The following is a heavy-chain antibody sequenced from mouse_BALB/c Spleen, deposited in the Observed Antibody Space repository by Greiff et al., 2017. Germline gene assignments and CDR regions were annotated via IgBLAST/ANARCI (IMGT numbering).Heavy chain of an antibody. D-gene: IGHD1-1*01. V-gene: IGHV14-4*02. CDR1: GFNIKDYY. CDR3: NAVVTTGFAY. J-gene: IGHJ3*01. CDR2: IDPENGDT. Sequence: VQLKESGAELVRSGASVKLSCTASGFNIKDYYMHWVKQRPEQGLEWIGWIDPENGDTEYAPKFQGKATMTADTSSNTAYLQLSSLTSEYTAVYYCNAVVTTGFAYWGQGTLVTVSA.